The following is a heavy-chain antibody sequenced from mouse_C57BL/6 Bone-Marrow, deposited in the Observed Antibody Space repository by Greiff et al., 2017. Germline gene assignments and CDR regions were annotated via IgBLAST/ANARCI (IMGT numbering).Heavy chain of an antibody. V-gene: IGHV5-6*01. Sequence: EVQLVESGGDLVKPGGSLKLSCAASGFTFSSYGLSWVRQTPDKRLEWVATISSGGSYTYYPDSVKGRFTTTRDNAKNTLYLQMSSLKSEDTAMYYCARQVWAWFAYWGQGTLVTVSA. D-gene: IGHD4-1*01. CDR1: GFTFSSYG. CDR3: ARQVWAWFAY. J-gene: IGHJ3*01. CDR2: ISSGGSYT.